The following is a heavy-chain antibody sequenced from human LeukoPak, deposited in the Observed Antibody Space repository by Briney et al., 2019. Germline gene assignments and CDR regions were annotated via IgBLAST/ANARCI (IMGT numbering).Heavy chain of an antibody. D-gene: IGHD6-6*01. CDR3: VRGPGRSSSSKPLAY. J-gene: IGHJ4*02. Sequence: SETLSLTCTVSGGSISSSSYYWGWIRQPPGKGLEWIGSIYYSGSTYYNPSLKSRVTISVDTSKNQFSLKLSSVTAADTAVYYCVRGPGRSSSSKPLAYWGQGTLVTVSS. V-gene: IGHV4-39*01. CDR2: IYYSGST. CDR1: GGSISSSSYY.